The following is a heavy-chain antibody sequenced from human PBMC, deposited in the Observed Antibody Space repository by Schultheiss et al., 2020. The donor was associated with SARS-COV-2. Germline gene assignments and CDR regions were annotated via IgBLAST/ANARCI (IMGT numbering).Heavy chain of an antibody. CDR1: GGSISSGGYS. CDR3: ASSYGDPKGAYGMDV. Sequence: SETLSLTCAVSGGSISSGGYSWSWIRQPPGKGLEWIGYIYHSGSTYYNPSLKSRVTISVDRSKNQFSLKLSSVTAADTAVYYCASSYGDPKGAYGMDVWGQGTTVTVSS. V-gene: IGHV4-30-2*01. D-gene: IGHD4-17*01. J-gene: IGHJ6*02. CDR2: IYHSGST.